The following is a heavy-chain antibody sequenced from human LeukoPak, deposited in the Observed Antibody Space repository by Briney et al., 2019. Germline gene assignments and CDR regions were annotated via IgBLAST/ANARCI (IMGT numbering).Heavy chain of an antibody. CDR1: GGSISSHY. CDR3: ARATYYYGSGSYYEDYFDY. J-gene: IGHJ4*02. CDR2: IYYSGSP. Sequence: SETLSLTCTVSGGSISSHYWSWIRHPPGKGLEWIGYIYYSGSPNYNPSLKSRVTISVDTSKNQFSLKLSSVTAADTAVYYCARATYYYGSGSYYEDYFDYWGQGTLATVSS. V-gene: IGHV4-59*11. D-gene: IGHD3-10*01.